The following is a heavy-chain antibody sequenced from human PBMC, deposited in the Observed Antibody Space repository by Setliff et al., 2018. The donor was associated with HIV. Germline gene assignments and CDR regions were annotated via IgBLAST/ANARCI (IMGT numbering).Heavy chain of an antibody. J-gene: IGHJ4*02. CDR1: GFTFSSYE. CDR3: ARAFSGYYFDY. CDR2: ISSSGGTI. D-gene: IGHD3-3*01. Sequence: LRLSCAASGFTFSSYEMNWVRQAPGKGLEWVSYISSSGGTIYYADSVKGRFTISRDNAKKSLYLQMNSLRADDTAVYYCARAFSGYYFDYWGQGTLVTVPQ. V-gene: IGHV3-48*03.